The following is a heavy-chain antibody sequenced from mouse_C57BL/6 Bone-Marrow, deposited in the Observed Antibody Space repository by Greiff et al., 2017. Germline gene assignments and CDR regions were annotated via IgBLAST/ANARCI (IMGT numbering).Heavy chain of an antibody. V-gene: IGHV1-69*01. CDR2: IDPSDSYT. J-gene: IGHJ4*01. D-gene: IGHD1-1*01. Sequence: VQLQQSGAELVMPGASVKLSCKASGYTFTSYWMHWVKQRPGQGLEWIGEIDPSDSYTNYNQKFKGKSTLTVDQSSSTAYMQLSSLTSEDSAVYSCARGDYYYGSSAYAMDYWGQGTSVTVSS. CDR1: GYTFTSYW. CDR3: ARGDYYYGSSAYAMDY.